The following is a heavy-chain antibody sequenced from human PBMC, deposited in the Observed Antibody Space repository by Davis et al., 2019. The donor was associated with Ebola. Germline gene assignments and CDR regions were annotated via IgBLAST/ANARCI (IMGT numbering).Heavy chain of an antibody. J-gene: IGHJ3*02. Sequence: AASVKVSCKASGYTFTGYYMHWVRQAPGQGLEWMGWINPNSGGTNYAQKFQGRVTITADKSTSTAYMELSSLRSEDTAVYYCARVVYGDSWGDAFDIWGQGTMVTVSS. CDR1: GYTFTGYY. CDR2: INPNSGGT. V-gene: IGHV1-2*02. D-gene: IGHD4-17*01. CDR3: ARVVYGDSWGDAFDI.